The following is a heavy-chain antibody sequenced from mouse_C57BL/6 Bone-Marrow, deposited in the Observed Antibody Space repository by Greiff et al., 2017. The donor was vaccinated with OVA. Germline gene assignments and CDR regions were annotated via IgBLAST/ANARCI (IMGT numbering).Heavy chain of an antibody. CDR3: ARATTVVFDY. CDR2: IRNKANGYTT. D-gene: IGHD1-1*01. V-gene: IGHV7-3*01. Sequence: EVQLVESGGGLVQPGGSLSLSCAASGFTFTDYYMSWVRQPPGKALEWLGFIRNKANGYTTEYSASVKGRFTISRDNSQSILYLQMNALRAEDSATYYCARATTVVFDYWGQGTTLTVSS. CDR1: GFTFTDYY. J-gene: IGHJ2*01.